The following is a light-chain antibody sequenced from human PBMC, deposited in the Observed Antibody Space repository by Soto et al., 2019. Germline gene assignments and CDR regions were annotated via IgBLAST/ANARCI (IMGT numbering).Light chain of an antibody. CDR3: CSYAGSYTYV. CDR2: DVS. Sequence: QSVLTHPRSVSGSPGKSVTISCTGTSSDVGGYKYVSWYQQHPGKAPKLMIYDVSKRPSGVPDRFSGSKSGNTASLTISGLQAEDEADYYCCSYAGSYTYVFGTGTKLTVL. CDR1: SSDVGGYKY. V-gene: IGLV2-11*02. J-gene: IGLJ1*01.